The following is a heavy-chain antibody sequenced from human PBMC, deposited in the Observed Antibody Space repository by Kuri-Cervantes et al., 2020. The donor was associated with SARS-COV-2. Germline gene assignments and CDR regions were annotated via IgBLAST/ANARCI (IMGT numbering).Heavy chain of an antibody. D-gene: IGHD2-2*01. V-gene: IGHV4-34*01. J-gene: IGHJ6*03. CDR3: ARALFAPSTSYKTYYYYYMDV. CDR2: LDHSGKA. Sequence: SETLSLTCAVYGGSLNNFYWSWIRQSPGKGPEWIGELDHSGKANYNPSLKSRVTISVDTSKNQFSLKLSSVTAADTAVYYCARALFAPSTSYKTYYYYYMDVWGKGTTVTVSS. CDR1: GGSLNNFY.